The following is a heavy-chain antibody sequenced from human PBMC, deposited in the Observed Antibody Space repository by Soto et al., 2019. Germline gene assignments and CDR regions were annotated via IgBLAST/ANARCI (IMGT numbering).Heavy chain of an antibody. J-gene: IGHJ4*02. Sequence: GGSLRLSCAASGFTISRNAMYWVRQAPGKGLEWVSGISERGDTTHYADSVKGRFTISRDTSKNTLYLKQNALRADDTAVYYCAKDKPGTTSLDGWGKGTRATVSS. CDR3: AKDKPGTTSLDG. V-gene: IGHV3-23*01. CDR2: ISERGDTT. CDR1: GFTISRNA. D-gene: IGHD1-1*01.